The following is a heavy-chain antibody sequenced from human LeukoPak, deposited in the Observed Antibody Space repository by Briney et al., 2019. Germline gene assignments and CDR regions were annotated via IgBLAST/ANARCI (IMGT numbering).Heavy chain of an antibody. J-gene: IGHJ4*02. CDR3: AKISSSAEPNFDY. V-gene: IGHV3-30*02. Sequence: PGGSLRLSCAASGFTFSSYGMHWVRQAPGKGLEWVAFIWPDGSKKYYADSVKGRFTISRDNSKSTLSLQMNSLRPEDTALYFCAKISSSAEPNFDYWGPGTLLTVSS. CDR2: IWPDGSKK. D-gene: IGHD1-14*01. CDR1: GFTFSSYG.